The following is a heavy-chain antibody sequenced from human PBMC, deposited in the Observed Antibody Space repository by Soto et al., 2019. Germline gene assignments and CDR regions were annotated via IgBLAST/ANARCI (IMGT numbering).Heavy chain of an antibody. CDR2: IYYSGST. J-gene: IGHJ6*03. D-gene: IGHD2-15*01. CDR1: GGSISSSSYY. V-gene: IGHV4-39*01. CDR3: ARHSADGYCSGGSCYSGYYYYMDV. Sequence: SETLSLTCTVSGGSISSSSYYWGWIRQPPGKGLEWIGSIYYSGSTYYNPSLKSRVTISVDTSKNQFSLKLSSATAADTAVYYCARHSADGYCSGGSCYSGYYYYMDVWGKGTTVTVSS.